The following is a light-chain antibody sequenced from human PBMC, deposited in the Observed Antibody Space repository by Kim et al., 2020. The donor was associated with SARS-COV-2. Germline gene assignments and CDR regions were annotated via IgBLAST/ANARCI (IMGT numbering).Light chain of an antibody. CDR3: QQYGSSPPT. CDR2: GAS. J-gene: IGKJ1*01. Sequence: PGERATLSCRASQSVSSNYLAWYQQRPGQAPRLLMHGASSRATGIPDRFSGSGSGTDFILTISGLDPEDFAVYYCQQYGSSPPTFGQGTKVDIK. V-gene: IGKV3-20*01. CDR1: QSVSSNY.